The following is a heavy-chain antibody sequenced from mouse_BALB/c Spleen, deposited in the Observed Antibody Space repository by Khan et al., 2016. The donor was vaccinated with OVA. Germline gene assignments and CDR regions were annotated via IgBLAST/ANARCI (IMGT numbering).Heavy chain of an antibody. J-gene: IGHJ4*01. CDR1: GFSLTNYG. CDR2: IWAGGST. V-gene: IGHV2-9*02. CDR3: AGVYYYGSNFYAMDY. D-gene: IGHD1-1*01. Sequence: VQLQESGPGLVAPSQSLSITCTVSGFSLTNYGVHWVRQPPGKGLEWLVVIWAGGSTNYNSALMSRLSISKDNSKSQVFLKMNSLQTDDTAMYYCAGVYYYGSNFYAMDYWGQGTSVTVSS.